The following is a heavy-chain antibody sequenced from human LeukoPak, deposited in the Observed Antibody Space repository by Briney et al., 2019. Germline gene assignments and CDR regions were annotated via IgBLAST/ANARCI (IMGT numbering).Heavy chain of an antibody. Sequence: GGSLRLSCAASGFTFGSYWMYWVRQAPGKGLVWVSHINSDGSSTSYADSVKGRFTISRDNAKNSLYLQMNSLRAEDTAVYYCARRYFDYWGQGTLVTVSS. CDR3: ARRYFDY. CDR1: GFTFGSYW. V-gene: IGHV3-74*01. CDR2: INSDGSST. J-gene: IGHJ4*02.